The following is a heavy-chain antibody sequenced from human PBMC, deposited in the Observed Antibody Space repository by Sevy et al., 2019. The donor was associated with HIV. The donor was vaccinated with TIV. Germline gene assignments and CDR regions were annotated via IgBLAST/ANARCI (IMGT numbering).Heavy chain of an antibody. CDR2: ISYDGSDK. CDR1: GFTFSSYA. J-gene: IGHJ3*02. V-gene: IGHV3-30-3*01. D-gene: IGHD1-26*01. CDR3: ARDRAWESGAFDI. Sequence: GGSLRLSCAASGFTFSSYAMHWVRQAPGKGLEWVAVISYDGSDKYYAHSVKGRFTISRDNSKNTLYLQMNSLRAEDTAVYYCARDRAWESGAFDIWGQGTMVTVSS.